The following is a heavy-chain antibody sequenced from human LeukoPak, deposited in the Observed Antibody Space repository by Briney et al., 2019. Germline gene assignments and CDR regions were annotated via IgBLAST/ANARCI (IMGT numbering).Heavy chain of an antibody. CDR3: AKESLGLERRLTGDY. CDR1: GFTFSSYA. Sequence: GGSLRLSCAASGFTFSSYAMSWVRQAPGKGLEWVSAISGSGGSTYYADSVKGRFTISRDNFKNTLYLQMNSLRAEDTAVYYCAKESLGLERRLTGDYWGQGTLVTVSS. J-gene: IGHJ4*02. D-gene: IGHD1-1*01. CDR2: ISGSGGST. V-gene: IGHV3-23*01.